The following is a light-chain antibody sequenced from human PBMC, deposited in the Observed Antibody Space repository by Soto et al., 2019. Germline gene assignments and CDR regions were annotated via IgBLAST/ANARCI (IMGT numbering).Light chain of an antibody. V-gene: IGKV1-9*01. CDR2: AAS. CDR1: QGIRSY. Sequence: IQLTQSPSSLSASVGDRVTITCRASQGIRSYLAWYQQKPGKAPNLLIYAASTLQSGVPSRFSGGGSGTEFTLTISSLQPEDFATYYCQHLNSFPLSFGGGTKVDIK. J-gene: IGKJ4*01. CDR3: QHLNSFPLS.